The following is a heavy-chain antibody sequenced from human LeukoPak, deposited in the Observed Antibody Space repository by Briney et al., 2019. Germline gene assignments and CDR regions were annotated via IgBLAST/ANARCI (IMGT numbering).Heavy chain of an antibody. CDR2: INPNSGGT. Sequence: ASVTVSYKASGYTFTGYYMHWVRQAPGQGLEGMGWINPNSGGTNYAQKFQGRVTMTRDTSISTAYMELSRLRSDDTAVYYCARDLARPAANNWFDPWGQGTLVTVSS. D-gene: IGHD2-2*01. CDR3: ARDLARPAANNWFDP. J-gene: IGHJ5*02. V-gene: IGHV1-2*02. CDR1: GYTFTGYY.